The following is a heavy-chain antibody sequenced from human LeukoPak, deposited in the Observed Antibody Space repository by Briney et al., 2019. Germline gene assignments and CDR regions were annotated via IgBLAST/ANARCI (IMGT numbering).Heavy chain of an antibody. CDR1: GFTFSFYA. J-gene: IGHJ6*02. CDR2: ISYDGSNK. V-gene: IGHV3-30*18. Sequence: PGGSLRLSCAASGFTFSFYAMSWVRQAPGKGLEWVAVISYDGSNKYYADSVKGRFTISRDNSKNTLYLQMNSLRAEDTAVYYCAKDRGPAAPRYYYYGMDVWGQGTTVTVSS. D-gene: IGHD2-2*01. CDR3: AKDRGPAAPRYYYYGMDV.